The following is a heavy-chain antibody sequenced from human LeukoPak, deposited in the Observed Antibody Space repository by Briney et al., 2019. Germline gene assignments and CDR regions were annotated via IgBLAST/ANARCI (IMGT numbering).Heavy chain of an antibody. CDR1: GGSISSSY. V-gene: IGHV4-59*01. CDR3: AREYRSGVDY. J-gene: IGHJ4*02. Sequence: PSETLSLTCTVSGGSISSSYWSWIRQPPGKGLEWIGYMYYSGSTNYNPSLKSRVTISVDTPKNQFSLKLSSVTAADTAVYYCAREYRSGVDYWGQGTLVTVSS. CDR2: MYYSGST. D-gene: IGHD6-19*01.